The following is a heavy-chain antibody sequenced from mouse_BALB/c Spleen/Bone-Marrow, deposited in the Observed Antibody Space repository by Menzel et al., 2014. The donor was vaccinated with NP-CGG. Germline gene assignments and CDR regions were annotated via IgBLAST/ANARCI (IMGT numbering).Heavy chain of an antibody. V-gene: IGHV1S135*01. J-gene: IGHJ4*01. Sequence: EVQLQQSGAGLVKPGASVKVSCKASGYAFTSYNMYWVKQSHGKSLEWIGYIDPYNGGTNYDQKFKGKATLTVDKSSSIAYMHLNSLTSDYSAVYCCARYSYAMDYLGRGSSLP. CDR2: IDPYNGGT. CDR3: ARYSYAMDY. CDR1: GYAFTSYN.